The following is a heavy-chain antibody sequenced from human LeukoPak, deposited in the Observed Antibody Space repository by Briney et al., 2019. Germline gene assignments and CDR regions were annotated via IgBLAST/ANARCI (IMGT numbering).Heavy chain of an antibody. CDR3: ARTDRAAAYNDY. J-gene: IGHJ4*02. Sequence: SETLSLTCTVSGGSISNYYWSWIRQPPGKGLEWIGYIYYSGSTNYNPSLKSRVTISVDTSKNQFSLKLSSVTAADTAVYYCARTDRAAAYNDYWGQGTLVTVSS. CDR2: IYYSGST. V-gene: IGHV4-59*01. D-gene: IGHD6-13*01. CDR1: GGSISNYY.